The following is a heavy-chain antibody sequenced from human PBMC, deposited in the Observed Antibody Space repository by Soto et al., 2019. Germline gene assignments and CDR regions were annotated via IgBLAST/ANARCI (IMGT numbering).Heavy chain of an antibody. CDR1: GFTFSSYA. CDR2: ISGSDDST. CDR3: AILPTGYPNWFGP. J-gene: IGHJ5*02. V-gene: IGHV3-23*01. Sequence: PGGSLRLSCAASGFTFSSYAMSWVRQAPGKGLEWVSVISGSDDSTYYADSVKGRFTISRDNSKNTLYLQMNSLRAEDTALYYCAILPTGYPNWFGPWGQGTLVTVSS. D-gene: IGHD3-9*01.